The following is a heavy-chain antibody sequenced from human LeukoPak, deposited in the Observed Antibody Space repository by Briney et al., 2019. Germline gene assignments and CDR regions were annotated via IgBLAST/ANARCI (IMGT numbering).Heavy chain of an antibody. CDR1: GGSMAKSY. J-gene: IGHJ3*02. D-gene: IGHD4-17*01. Sequence: SETLSLTCTVSGGSMAKSYWSWIRQPPGKGLEWIGYIYWTGTTNSNPSLKSRVTMSLDTSKNQFSLRLSSVTAADTAVYYCASRSSGDQPLHIWGQGTMVTVSS. CDR2: IYWTGTT. V-gene: IGHV4-59*01. CDR3: ASRSSGDQPLHI.